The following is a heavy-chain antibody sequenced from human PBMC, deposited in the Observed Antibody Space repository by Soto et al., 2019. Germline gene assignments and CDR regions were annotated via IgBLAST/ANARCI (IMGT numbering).Heavy chain of an antibody. V-gene: IGHV3-23*01. J-gene: IGHJ4*02. CDR3: AKGGVIATFGGVVVPYYFDS. D-gene: IGHD3-16*02. Sequence: GGSQRLSCSVSGFIFRTNGVSWVRQAPGKGLEWVSSIGGSDGGTYYADSVKARFTISRDKVKDTLYLEMNSLKVEDTALYYCAKGGVIATFGGVVVPYYFDSWGQGTPVTVSS. CDR1: GFIFRTNG. CDR2: IGGSDGGT.